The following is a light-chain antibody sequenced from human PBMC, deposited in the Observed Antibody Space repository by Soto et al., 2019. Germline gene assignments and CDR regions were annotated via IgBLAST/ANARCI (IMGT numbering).Light chain of an antibody. J-gene: IGLJ1*01. CDR1: SSFVGSFSR. CDR3: SSYTTSNTYV. Sequence: QSVLTQPSSVSGSPGQSVTIHCPGSSSFVGSFSRVSWHQQPQGTAPKLIIYEVSYRPSGVPDRFSGSKSGNTASLTISGLLAEDEADYYCSSYTTSNTYVFGTGTKVTVL. CDR2: EVS. V-gene: IGLV2-18*02.